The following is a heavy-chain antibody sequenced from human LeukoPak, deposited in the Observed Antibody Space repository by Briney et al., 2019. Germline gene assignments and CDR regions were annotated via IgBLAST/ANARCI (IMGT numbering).Heavy chain of an antibody. V-gene: IGHV1-2*02. CDR1: VYTFTSYG. J-gene: IGHJ6*03. CDR3: ARDYGGNSGAYYYMDV. D-gene: IGHD4-23*01. CDR2: INPNSGGT. Sequence: ASVKVSCKASVYTFTSYGISWVRQAPGQGLEWMGWINPNSGGTNYAQKFQDRATITRDMSISTDYMELSRVRSDDTAVYYCARDYGGNSGAYYYMDVWGKGTTVTIFS.